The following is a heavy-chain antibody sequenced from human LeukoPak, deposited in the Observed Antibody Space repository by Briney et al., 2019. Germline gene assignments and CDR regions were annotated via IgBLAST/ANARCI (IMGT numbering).Heavy chain of an antibody. D-gene: IGHD6-6*01. V-gene: IGHV4-31*03. Sequence: SETLSLTCTVSGGPISSGGYYWSWIRQHPGKGLEWIGYIYYSGSTYYNPSLKSRVTISVDTSKNQFSLKLSSVTAADTAVYYCARVSSPEYYFDYWGQGTLVTVSS. J-gene: IGHJ4*02. CDR1: GGPISSGGYY. CDR3: ARVSSPEYYFDY. CDR2: IYYSGST.